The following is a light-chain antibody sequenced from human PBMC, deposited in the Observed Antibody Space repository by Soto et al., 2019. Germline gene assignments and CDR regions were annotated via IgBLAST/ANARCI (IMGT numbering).Light chain of an antibody. CDR1: QSVSSNY. CDR3: QQYVSAPYT. Sequence: EIVLTQSPGTLSLSPGERATLSCRASQSVSSNYLAWYQQKPGQAPRLLIYGASSRATGIPDRFSGSGSATDFTLTISRLEPGDLAVYYCQQYVSAPYTFGQGTKLEIK. V-gene: IGKV3-20*01. CDR2: GAS. J-gene: IGKJ2*01.